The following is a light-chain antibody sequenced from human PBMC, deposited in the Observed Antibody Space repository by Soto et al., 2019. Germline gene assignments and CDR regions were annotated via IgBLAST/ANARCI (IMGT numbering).Light chain of an antibody. V-gene: IGKV1-39*01. CDR2: SAS. J-gene: IGKJ4*01. CDR1: QSINNY. Sequence: DVQMTQSPSSLSASVGDTVTITCRASQSINNYLNWYEQKPGEAPKLIMYSASTLQSGVPSRFSGSGTGTDFTLTISSLPPDDFAVYYCQKSYSSPLTFGGGTKVEI. CDR3: QKSYSSPLT.